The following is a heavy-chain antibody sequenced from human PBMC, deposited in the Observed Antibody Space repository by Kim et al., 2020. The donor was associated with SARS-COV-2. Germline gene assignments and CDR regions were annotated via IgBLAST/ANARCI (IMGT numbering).Heavy chain of an antibody. Sequence: SVKGRFTISRDHAKNSLYLQMNSLRAEDTAVYYCASGAVAATYYYYGMDVWGQGTTVTVSS. V-gene: IGHV3-11*03. CDR3: ASGAVAATYYYYGMDV. D-gene: IGHD6-19*01. J-gene: IGHJ6*02.